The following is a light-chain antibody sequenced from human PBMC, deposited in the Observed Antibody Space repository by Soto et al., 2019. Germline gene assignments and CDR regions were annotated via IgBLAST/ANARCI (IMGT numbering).Light chain of an antibody. J-gene: IGLJ1*01. CDR3: SSYTTTNTLYV. V-gene: IGLV2-14*01. Sequence: QSALTQPASVSGSPGQSITIPCTGTNSDVGGYNYVSWYQHHRGKAPKLMIYEVFNRPSGVSSRFSGSKSGSTASLTISGLQAEDEADYYCSSYTTTNTLYVFGTGTKLTVL. CDR1: NSDVGGYNY. CDR2: EVF.